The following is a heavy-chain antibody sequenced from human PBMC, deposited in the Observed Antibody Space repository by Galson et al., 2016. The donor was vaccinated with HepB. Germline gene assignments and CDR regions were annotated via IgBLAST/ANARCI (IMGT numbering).Heavy chain of an antibody. J-gene: IGHJ4*02. CDR3: AFGAEVLDY. CDR1: GFSFSNAF. Sequence: SLRLSCAGSGFSFSNAFMTWVRQTPGKGLEWVSSVTASGSWTYHAESVKGRLTISRDNSKDTLHLQMNSLRAEDTAVYYCAFGAEVLDYWGQGTLVTVSS. D-gene: IGHD1-14*01. V-gene: IGHV3-23*01. CDR2: VTASGSWT.